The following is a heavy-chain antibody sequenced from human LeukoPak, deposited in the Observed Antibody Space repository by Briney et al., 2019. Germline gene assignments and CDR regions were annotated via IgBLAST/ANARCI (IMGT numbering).Heavy chain of an antibody. CDR3: AGADYYYDSSGYYVHDY. CDR1: GGSFSGYY. V-gene: IGHV4-34*01. D-gene: IGHD3-22*01. J-gene: IGHJ4*02. CDR2: INHSGST. Sequence: PSETLSLTCAVYGGSFSGYYWSWLRQPPGKGLEWIGEINHSGSTNYNPSLKSRVTISVDTSKNQFSLKLSSVAAADTAVYYCAGADYYYDSSGYYVHDYWGQGTLVTVSS.